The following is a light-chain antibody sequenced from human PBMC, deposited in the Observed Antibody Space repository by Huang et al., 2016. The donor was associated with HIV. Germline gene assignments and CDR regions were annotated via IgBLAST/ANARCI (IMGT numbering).Light chain of an antibody. CDR2: AAS. Sequence: IQLTQSPSSLSASVGDRVTITCRASQGISSYLAWDQQKPGKAPKLLIYAASTLQSGVPSRVSGSGSGTDFTLTISSLQPEDFATYHCQQLNSYPRTFGQGTKVEIK. CDR3: QQLNSYPRT. J-gene: IGKJ1*01. CDR1: QGISSY. V-gene: IGKV1-9*01.